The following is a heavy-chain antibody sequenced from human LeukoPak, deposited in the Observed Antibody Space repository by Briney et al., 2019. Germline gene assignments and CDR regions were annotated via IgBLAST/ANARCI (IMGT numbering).Heavy chain of an antibody. Sequence: GASVKVSCKASGYTFTSYGISGVRQAPGQGLEWMGWISAYNGNTNYAQKLQGRVTMTTDTSTSTAYMELRSLRSDDTAVYYCARGLRVGATRIGAFDIWGQGTMVTVSS. CDR1: GYTFTSYG. J-gene: IGHJ3*02. CDR3: ARGLRVGATRIGAFDI. V-gene: IGHV1-18*01. D-gene: IGHD1-26*01. CDR2: ISAYNGNT.